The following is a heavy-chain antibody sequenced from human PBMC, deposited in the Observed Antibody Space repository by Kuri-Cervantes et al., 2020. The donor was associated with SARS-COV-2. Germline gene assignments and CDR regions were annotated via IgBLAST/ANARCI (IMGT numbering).Heavy chain of an antibody. D-gene: IGHD2-2*01. V-gene: IGHV3-30-3*01. CDR1: GFTFSSYA. CDR3: ARYCTSISCESAIDF. J-gene: IGHJ4*02. CDR2: MSYDGSNK. Sequence: GGSLRLSCAASGFTFSSYAMHWVRQAPGKGLEWVAVMSYDGSNKYYADSVKGRFTISRDNSKNTLYLQMNSLRAEDTAVYYCARYCTSISCESAIDFWGQGTLVTVSS.